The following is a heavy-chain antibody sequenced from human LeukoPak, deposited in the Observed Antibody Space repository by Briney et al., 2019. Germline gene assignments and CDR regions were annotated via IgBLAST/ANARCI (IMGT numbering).Heavy chain of an antibody. CDR3: ARDVWFDP. CDR1: GFTFSSYS. Sequence: GGSLRLSCAASGFTFSSYSMNWVRQAPGKGLEWVSSISNSSSYIYYADSVKGRFTISRDNAKNSLYLQMNSLRAEDTAVYYCARDVWFDPWGQGTLVTVSS. V-gene: IGHV3-21*01. CDR2: ISNSSSYI. J-gene: IGHJ5*02.